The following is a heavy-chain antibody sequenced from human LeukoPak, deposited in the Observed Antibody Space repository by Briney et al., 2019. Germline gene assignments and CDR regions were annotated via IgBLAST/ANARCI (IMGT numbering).Heavy chain of an antibody. V-gene: IGHV3-23*01. Sequence: GGSLRLSCTASGFTFSNYAMTWVRQAPGKGLEWVSTISGSGGSIHYADSVKGRFTISRDSSKNTLYLQMNGLRAEDTAVYYCAKRGEDPVDLDYWGQGTLVTVSS. J-gene: IGHJ4*02. D-gene: IGHD3-16*01. CDR2: ISGSGGSI. CDR3: AKRGEDPVDLDY. CDR1: GFTFSNYA.